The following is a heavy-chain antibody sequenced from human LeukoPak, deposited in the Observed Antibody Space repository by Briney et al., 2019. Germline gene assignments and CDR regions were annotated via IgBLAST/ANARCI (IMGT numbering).Heavy chain of an antibody. Sequence: SETLSLTCAVSGGSISSYYWSWNRQPAGKGLEWIGRIYTSGSTNYNPSLKSRVTMSVDTSKNQFPLKLSSVTAADTAVYYCAGVFPASPGYYYYFDYWGQGTLVTVSS. CDR1: GGSISSYY. D-gene: IGHD3-22*01. CDR3: AGVFPASPGYYYYFDY. J-gene: IGHJ4*02. V-gene: IGHV4-4*07. CDR2: IYTSGST.